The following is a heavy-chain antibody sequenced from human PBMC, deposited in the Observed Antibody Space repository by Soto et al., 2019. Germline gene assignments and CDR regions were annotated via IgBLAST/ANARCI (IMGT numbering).Heavy chain of an antibody. J-gene: IGHJ5*02. D-gene: IGHD6-6*01. CDR2: INPSGGST. V-gene: IGHV1-46*03. CDR3: ARARVSSSITLNWFDP. CDR1: GYTFTSYY. Sequence: ASVKVSCKASGYTFTSYYMHWVRQAPGQGLEWVGIINPSGGSTSYAQKFQGRVTMTRDTSTSTVYMELSSLRSEDTAVYYCARARVSSSITLNWFDPWGQGTLVTVSS.